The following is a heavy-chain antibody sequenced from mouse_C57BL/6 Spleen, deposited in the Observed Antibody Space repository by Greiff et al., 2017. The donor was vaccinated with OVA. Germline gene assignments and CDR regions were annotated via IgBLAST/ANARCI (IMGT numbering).Heavy chain of an antibody. V-gene: IGHV1-69*01. CDR2: IDPSDSYT. D-gene: IGHD1-1*01. CDR1: GYTFTSYW. J-gene: IGHJ2*01. CDR3: ARGPITTVVAPFDY. Sequence: VQLQQSGAELVMPGASVKLSCKASGYTFTSYWMHWVKQRPGQGLEWIGEIDPSDSYTNYNQKFKGKSTLTVDKSSSTAYMQLSSLTSEDSAVYYCARGPITTVVAPFDYWGQGTTLTVSS.